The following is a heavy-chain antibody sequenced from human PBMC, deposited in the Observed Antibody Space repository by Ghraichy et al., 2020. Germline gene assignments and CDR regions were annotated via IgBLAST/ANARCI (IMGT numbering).Heavy chain of an antibody. J-gene: IGHJ4*02. D-gene: IGHD3-9*01. Sequence: GGPLRLSCSGSGFTFSKFGMHWVRQAPGKGLEYVSTITSKGGRTHYADAVKGRFTISRDSSKNTVYLQMSSVTTDDTAVYYCVRGSDILTGSFYYWGQGTQVTVSS. V-gene: IGHV3-64D*09. CDR3: VRGSDILTGSFYY. CDR1: GFTFSKFG. CDR2: ITSKGGRT.